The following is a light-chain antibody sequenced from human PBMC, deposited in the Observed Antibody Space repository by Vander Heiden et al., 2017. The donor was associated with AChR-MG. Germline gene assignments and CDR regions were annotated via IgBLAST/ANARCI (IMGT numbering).Light chain of an antibody. CDR1: SSDIGGYDY. CDR2: EVS. CDR3: SSYAGSNDLV. V-gene: IGLV2-8*01. Sequence: QSALTQPPSASGSPGPSVTISCTGTSSDIGGYDYVSWYQHHPGKAPKLMIYEVSKRPSGVPDRFSGSKSGNTASLTVSGLQPEDEADYYCSSYAGSNDLVFGGGTKLTVL. J-gene: IGLJ2*01.